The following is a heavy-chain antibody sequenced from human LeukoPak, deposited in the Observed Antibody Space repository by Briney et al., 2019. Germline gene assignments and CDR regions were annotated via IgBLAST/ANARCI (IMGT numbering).Heavy chain of an antibody. V-gene: IGHV3-48*03. Sequence: GGSLRLSCAASGFTFRSSEMNWVRQAPGKGLEWVSYISDGGKTKYYADSVKGRFTISRDNAKNSLYLQMNSLRAEDTAVYYCARLDSGSYYDYYYYYMDVWGKGTTVTVSS. J-gene: IGHJ6*03. CDR2: ISDGGKTK. D-gene: IGHD1-26*01. CDR1: GFTFRSSE. CDR3: ARLDSGSYYDYYYYYMDV.